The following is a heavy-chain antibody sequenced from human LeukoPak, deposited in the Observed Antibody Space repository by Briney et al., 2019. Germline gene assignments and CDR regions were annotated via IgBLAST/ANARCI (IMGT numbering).Heavy chain of an antibody. D-gene: IGHD2-15*01. CDR1: GYTFTGYY. J-gene: IGHJ4*02. V-gene: IGHV1-2*02. Sequence: ASVKVSCKASGYTFTGYYMRWVRQAPGQGLEWMGWINPNSGGTNYAQKFQGRVTMTRDTSISTAYMELSRLRSDDTAVYYCARDRCSGGSCYSFYWGQGTLVTVSS. CDR3: ARDRCSGGSCYSFY. CDR2: INPNSGGT.